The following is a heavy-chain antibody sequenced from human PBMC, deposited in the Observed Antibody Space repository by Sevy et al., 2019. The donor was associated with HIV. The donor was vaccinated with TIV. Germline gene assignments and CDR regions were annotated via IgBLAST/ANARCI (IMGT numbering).Heavy chain of an antibody. V-gene: IGHV3-30*02. CDR3: AKVERRGGNYYTIDY. D-gene: IGHD1-26*01. CDR2: IRYDGSNK. J-gene: IGHJ4*02. CDR1: GFTFSSYG. Sequence: GGSLRLSCAASGFTFSSYGMHWVRQAPGKGLEWVAFIRYDGSNKYYADSVKGRFTISRDNSKNTLYLQMNSLRAEDTAVYYCAKVERRGGNYYTIDYWGQGTLVTVSS.